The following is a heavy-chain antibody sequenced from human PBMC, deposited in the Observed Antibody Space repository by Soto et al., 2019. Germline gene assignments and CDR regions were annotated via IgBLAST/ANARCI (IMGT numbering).Heavy chain of an antibody. CDR1: GFTFEDYA. CDR2: IDWNSGRI. Sequence: EVQLVESGGDLVQPGRSLRLSCAVSGFTFEDYAMRWVRQTPRKGLEWVSGIDWNSGRIGYGDSVKGRFTVSRDNAKNSLYLQMSNLRTEDTALYYCIKESTPGGLDYWGQGAQVTVSS. D-gene: IGHD3-10*01. CDR3: IKESTPGGLDY. V-gene: IGHV3-9*01. J-gene: IGHJ4*02.